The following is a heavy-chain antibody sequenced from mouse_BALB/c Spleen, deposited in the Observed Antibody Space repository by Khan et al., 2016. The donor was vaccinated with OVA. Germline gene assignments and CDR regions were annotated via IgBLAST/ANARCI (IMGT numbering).Heavy chain of an antibody. CDR2: IYWDDDK. V-gene: IGHV8-12*01. J-gene: IGHJ4*01. D-gene: IGHD2-3*01. CDR3: ARRGWLLHYAMDY. CDR1: GFSLSSSGMG. Sequence: QVTLKESGPGILQPSQTLSLTCSFSGFSLSSSGMGVSWIRQPSGKGLEWLAHIYWDDDKLYNPSLKSRLTISKDTSGNQVFLRIPGVDTTDTATYYCARRGWLLHYAMDYWGQGTSVIVSS.